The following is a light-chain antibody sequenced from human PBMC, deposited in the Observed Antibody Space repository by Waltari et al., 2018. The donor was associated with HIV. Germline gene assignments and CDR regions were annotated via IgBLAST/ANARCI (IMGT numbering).Light chain of an antibody. CDR1: SSDIGGYKY. CDR2: EVS. V-gene: IGLV2-14*01. Sequence: QSALTQPASVSGSPGQSITISCTGTSSDIGGYKYVSWYQQQPGKAPKLRILEVSNRPWGVSNRFSGSKSGNTASLTISGLQAEDEADYYCSSYTTSRTWVFGGGTKLTVL. CDR3: SSYTTSRTWV. J-gene: IGLJ3*02.